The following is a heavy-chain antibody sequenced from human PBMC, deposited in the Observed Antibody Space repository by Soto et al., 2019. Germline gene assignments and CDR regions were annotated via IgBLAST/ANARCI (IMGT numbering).Heavy chain of an antibody. CDR3: ARGAGSDWTNYFDY. CDR2: INSDGSST. CDR1: GFTFSSYW. V-gene: IGHV3-74*01. Sequence: EVQLVESGGGLVQPGGSLRLSCAASGFTFSSYWMHWVRQAPGKGLVWVSRINSDGSSTSYADSVKGRFTISRDNAKNTLYLQMNSLRAEDTAVYYCARGAGSDWTNYFDYWGQGTLVTVSS. D-gene: IGHD6-19*01. J-gene: IGHJ4*02.